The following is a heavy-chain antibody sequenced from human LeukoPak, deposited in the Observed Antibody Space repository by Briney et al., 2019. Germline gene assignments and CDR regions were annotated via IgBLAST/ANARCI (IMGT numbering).Heavy chain of an antibody. J-gene: IGHJ3*02. Sequence: SETLSLTCIVSGGSISSSSYYWGWIRQPPGKGLEWIGSIYYSGSIYYNSSLKSRVTISVDTSKNQFSLKLSSVTAADTAVYYCARDPYYDILIGPGAFDIWGQGTMVTVSS. CDR1: GGSISSSSYY. D-gene: IGHD3-9*01. CDR2: IYYSGSI. CDR3: ARDPYYDILIGPGAFDI. V-gene: IGHV4-39*07.